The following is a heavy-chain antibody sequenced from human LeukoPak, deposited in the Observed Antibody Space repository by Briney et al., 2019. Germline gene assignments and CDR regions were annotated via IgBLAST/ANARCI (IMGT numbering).Heavy chain of an antibody. CDR2: IYYSGSA. J-gene: IGHJ4*02. V-gene: IGHV4-59*08. CDR1: GGSISSYY. CDR3: ARHHRSGWFDY. D-gene: IGHD6-19*01. Sequence: SETLTLNCTVSGGSISSYYWSWIRQPPGKGLEWIGYIYYSGSANYNPSLKSRVTISVDTSKNQFSLKLSSVTAADTAVYYCARHHRSGWFDYWGQGTLVTVSS.